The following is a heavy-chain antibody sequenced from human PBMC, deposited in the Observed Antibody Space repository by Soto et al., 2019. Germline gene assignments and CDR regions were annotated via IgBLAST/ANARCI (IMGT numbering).Heavy chain of an antibody. J-gene: IGHJ4*02. V-gene: IGHV1-18*01. CDR1: GYTFTSYG. CDR2: ISAYNGNT. Sequence: QVQLVQSGAEVKKPGASVKVSCKASGYTFTSYGISWVRQAPGQGLEWMGWISAYNGNTNYAQKLQGRVTMTTDTSTSTAYMELRSLRSDDTAVYYCARVERSVLMVYAIPAPDDYWGQGTLVTVSS. D-gene: IGHD2-8*01. CDR3: ARVERSVLMVYAIPAPDDY.